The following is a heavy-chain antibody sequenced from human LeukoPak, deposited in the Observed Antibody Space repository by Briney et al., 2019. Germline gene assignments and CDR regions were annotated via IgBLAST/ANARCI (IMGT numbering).Heavy chain of an antibody. V-gene: IGHV4-59*01. CDR2: IYYSGST. CDR3: ATSDYYDSSGYYDVDAFDI. D-gene: IGHD3-22*01. Sequence: SETLSLTCAVYGGSFSGYYWSWIRQPPGKGLEWIGYIYYSGSTNYNPSLKSRVTISVDTSKNQFSLKLSSVTAADTAVYYCATSDYYDSSGYYDVDAFDIWGQGTMVTVSS. CDR1: GGSFSGYY. J-gene: IGHJ3*02.